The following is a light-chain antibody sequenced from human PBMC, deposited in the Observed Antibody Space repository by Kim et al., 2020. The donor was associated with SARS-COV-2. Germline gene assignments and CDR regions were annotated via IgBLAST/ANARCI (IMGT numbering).Light chain of an antibody. Sequence: QSALTQPASVSGSPGQSVTISCTGTSSDVGGYNYVSWYQQHPGKAPKLFIYEVSNRPSGISNRFSGSKSGNTASLTISGLQAEDGADYYCCSYTSRTIWVFGGGTQLTVL. CDR2: EVS. V-gene: IGLV2-14*01. J-gene: IGLJ3*02. CDR3: CSYTSRTIWV. CDR1: SSDVGGYNY.